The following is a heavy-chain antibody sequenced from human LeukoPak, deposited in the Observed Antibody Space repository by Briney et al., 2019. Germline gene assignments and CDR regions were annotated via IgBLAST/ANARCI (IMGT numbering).Heavy chain of an antibody. V-gene: IGHV1-69*05. CDR3: ARAEWRSSGSWYDGYYYYMDV. J-gene: IGHJ6*03. D-gene: IGHD6-13*01. CDR2: IIPIFGTA. Sequence: GASVKVSCKASGGTFSSYAISWVRQAPGQGLEWMGGIIPIFGTANYAQKFQGRVTITTDESTSTAYMELSSLRSEDTAVYYCARAEWRSSGSWYDGYYYYMDVWGKGTTVTVSS. CDR1: GGTFSSYA.